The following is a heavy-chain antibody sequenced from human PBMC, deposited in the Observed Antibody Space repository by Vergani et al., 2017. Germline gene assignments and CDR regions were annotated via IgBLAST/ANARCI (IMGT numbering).Heavy chain of an antibody. V-gene: IGHV3-23*01. D-gene: IGHD3-16*01. CDR2: ISGSGGST. CDR3: AKDPGEAKYYYYYVDG. J-gene: IGHJ6*03. Sequence: EVQLLESGGGLVQPGGSLRLSCAASGFTFSSYAMSWVRQAPGKGLEWVSAISGSGGSTYYADSVKGRFTISRDNSKNTLYLQMNSLRAEDTAVYYCAKDPGEAKYYYYYVDGWDKGPTVTVSS. CDR1: GFTFSSYA.